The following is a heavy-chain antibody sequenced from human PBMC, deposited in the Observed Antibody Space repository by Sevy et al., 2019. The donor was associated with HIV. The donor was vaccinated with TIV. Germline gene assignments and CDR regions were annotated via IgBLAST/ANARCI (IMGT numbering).Heavy chain of an antibody. V-gene: IGHV4-59*13. J-gene: IGHJ5*02. CDR1: GGSISSYY. Sequence: SETVSLTCTVSGGSISSYYWSWIRQPPGKGLEWIGYIYYSGSTNYNPSLKSRVTISVDTSKNQFSLKLSSVTAADTAVYYCAREPITMVRGVISGWFDPWGQGTLVTVSS. D-gene: IGHD3-10*01. CDR3: AREPITMVRGVISGWFDP. CDR2: IYYSGST.